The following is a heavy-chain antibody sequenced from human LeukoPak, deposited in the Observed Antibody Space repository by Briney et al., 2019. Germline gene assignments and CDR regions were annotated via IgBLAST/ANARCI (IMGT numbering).Heavy chain of an antibody. J-gene: IGHJ4*02. CDR1: GGSFSGYY. D-gene: IGHD3-22*01. CDR2: INHSGST. CDR3: ARALSPYYYDSSGYYFDY. Sequence: SETLSLTCAVYGGSFSGYYWSWIRQPPGKGLEWIGEINHSGSTNYNPSLKSRVTISVDTSKNQFSLKLSSVTAADTAVYYCARALSPYYYDSSGYYFDYWGQGTLVTVSS. V-gene: IGHV4-34*01.